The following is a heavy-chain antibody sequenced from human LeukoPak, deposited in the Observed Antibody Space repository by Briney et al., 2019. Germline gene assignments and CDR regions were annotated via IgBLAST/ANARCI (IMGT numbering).Heavy chain of an antibody. D-gene: IGHD3-9*01. J-gene: IGHJ4*02. V-gene: IGHV3-23*01. CDR2: VGPSGTT. CDR1: GFSFSNTA. Sequence: GGSPRLSCAATGFSFSNTAMSWVRQAPGRGLEWVSTVGPSGTTYYADSVKGRFTISRDNSKSTVSLQMTSLRAEDTAVYYCAKHLTGSYCTDSWGQGTLLTVSS. CDR3: AKHLTGSYCTDS.